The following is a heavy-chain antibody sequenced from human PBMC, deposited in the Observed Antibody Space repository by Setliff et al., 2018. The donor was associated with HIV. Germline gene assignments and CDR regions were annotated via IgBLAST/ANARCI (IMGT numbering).Heavy chain of an antibody. CDR1: GFTFGDYA. CDR3: TRAYYGDYSYY. Sequence: GGSLRLSCTASGFTFGDYAMSWVRQAPGKGLEWVGFIRSKAYGGTTEYAASVKGRFTISRDDSKSIAYLQMNSLKTEDTAVYYCTRAYYGDYSYYWGQGTLVTVSS. D-gene: IGHD4-17*01. V-gene: IGHV3-49*04. CDR2: IRSKAYGGTT. J-gene: IGHJ4*02.